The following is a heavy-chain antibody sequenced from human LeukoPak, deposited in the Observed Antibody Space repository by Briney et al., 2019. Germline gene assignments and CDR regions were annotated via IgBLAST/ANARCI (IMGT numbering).Heavy chain of an antibody. CDR2: ISSNGGST. CDR3: AKDQYFVTGYYYYLDV. V-gene: IGHV3-64*01. CDR1: GFTFSSYA. J-gene: IGHJ6*03. Sequence: GGSLRLSCAASGFTFSSYAMHWVRQAPGKGLEYVSAISSNGGSTYYANSVKGRFTISRDNSKNTLYLQMGSLRAEDTAVYYCAKDQYFVTGYYYYLDVWGKGTTVAISS. D-gene: IGHD2-21*02.